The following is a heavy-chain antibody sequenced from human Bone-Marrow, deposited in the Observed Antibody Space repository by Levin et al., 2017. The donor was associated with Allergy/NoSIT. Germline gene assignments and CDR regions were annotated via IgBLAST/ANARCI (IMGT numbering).Heavy chain of an antibody. CDR1: GFTFSNYI. V-gene: IGHV3-21*01. Sequence: SLKVSCAASGFTFSNYIMNWVRQAPGKGLEWVSSISGSHSYINYADSVRGRFTISRDNAKNSLFLQMNSLRAEDTAVYYCARDYYGSGNYGATFDYWGQGTLVTVSS. D-gene: IGHD3-10*01. CDR2: ISGSHSYI. CDR3: ARDYYGSGNYGATFDY. J-gene: IGHJ4*02.